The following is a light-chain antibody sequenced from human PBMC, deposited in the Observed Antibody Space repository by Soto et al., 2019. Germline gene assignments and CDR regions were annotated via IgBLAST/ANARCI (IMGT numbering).Light chain of an antibody. Sequence: EIVMTQSPATLSVSQGERATLSCRASESVSSNLAWYQQKPGQAPRLLIYGASTRATGVPARFSGSGSGTEFTLTISSLQSEDFAVFYCRQYNKWPLTFGGGTKVELK. CDR2: GAS. CDR3: RQYNKWPLT. J-gene: IGKJ4*01. V-gene: IGKV3-15*01. CDR1: ESVSSN.